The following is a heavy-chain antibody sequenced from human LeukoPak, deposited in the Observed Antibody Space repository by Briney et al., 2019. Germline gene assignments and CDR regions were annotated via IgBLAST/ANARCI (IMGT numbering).Heavy chain of an antibody. CDR1: GYTFTGYY. CDR2: INPNSGGT. J-gene: IGHJ6*03. CDR3: ARDRPGAAAGTTDYYYYYMDV. D-gene: IGHD6-13*01. Sequence: PAASVKVSCKASGYTFTGYYMHWVRQAPGQGLEWMGWINPNSGGTNYAQKFQGRVTMTRDTSISTAYMELSRLRSDDTAVYYCARDRPGAAAGTTDYYYYYMDVWGKGTTVTVSS. V-gene: IGHV1-2*02.